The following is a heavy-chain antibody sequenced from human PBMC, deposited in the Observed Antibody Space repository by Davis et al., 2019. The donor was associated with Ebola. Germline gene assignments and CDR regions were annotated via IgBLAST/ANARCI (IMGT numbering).Heavy chain of an antibody. D-gene: IGHD6-13*01. CDR2: IDPSDSYT. CDR3: ARRAPINSSSWPDYWYFDL. CDR1: GYSFTSYW. J-gene: IGHJ2*01. Sequence: KVSCKGSGYSFTSYWISWVRQMPGKGLEWMGRIDPSDSYTNYSPSFQGHVTISADKSISTAYLQWSSLKASDTAMYYCARRAPINSSSWPDYWYFDLWGRGTLVTVSS. V-gene: IGHV5-10-1*01.